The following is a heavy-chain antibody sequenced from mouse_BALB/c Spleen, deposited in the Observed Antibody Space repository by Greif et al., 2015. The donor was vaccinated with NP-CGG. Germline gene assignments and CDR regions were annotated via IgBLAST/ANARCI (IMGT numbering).Heavy chain of an antibody. V-gene: IGHV5-9-3*01. Sequence: DVHLVESGGGLVKPGGSLKLSCAASGFTFSSYAMSWVRQTPEKRLEWVATISSGGSYTYYPDSVKGRFTISRDNAKNTRYLQMSSRRSEDTAMYYCARTEINWDYWGQGTTLTVSS. CDR2: ISSGGSYT. CDR3: ARTEINWDY. D-gene: IGHD4-1*02. CDR1: GFTFSSYA. J-gene: IGHJ2*01.